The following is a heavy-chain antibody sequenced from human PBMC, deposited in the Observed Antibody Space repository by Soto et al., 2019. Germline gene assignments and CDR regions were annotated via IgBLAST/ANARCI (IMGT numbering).Heavy chain of an antibody. V-gene: IGHV3-33*01. CDR1: GFTFSSYG. Sequence: QVQLVESGGGVVQPGRSLRLSCAASGFTFSSYGMHWVRQAPGKGLEWVAVIWYDGSNKYYADSVKGRFTISRDNSKNTLYLQMNSLRAEDTAVYYCARDMNYDSSGSTDYWGQGTLVTVSS. CDR3: ARDMNYDSSGSTDY. J-gene: IGHJ4*02. D-gene: IGHD3-22*01. CDR2: IWYDGSNK.